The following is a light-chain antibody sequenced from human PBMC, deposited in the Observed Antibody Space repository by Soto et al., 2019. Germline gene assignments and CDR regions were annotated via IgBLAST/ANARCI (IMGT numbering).Light chain of an antibody. CDR2: TAA. Sequence: EIVLTQSPATLSLSPGERATLSCRASQSVGSDLAWYQQKPGQAPRLLIYTAAYRPTGIPARFSGSGSGTDFTLIISSLEAEDFALYYCKQRSSWPLTFGPGTTVDIK. CDR1: QSVGSD. J-gene: IGKJ3*01. V-gene: IGKV3-11*01. CDR3: KQRSSWPLT.